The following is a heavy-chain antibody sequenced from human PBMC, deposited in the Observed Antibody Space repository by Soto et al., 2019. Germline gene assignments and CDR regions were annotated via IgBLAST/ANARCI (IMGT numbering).Heavy chain of an antibody. CDR3: AKDPRITFGGVIVGNYFDY. D-gene: IGHD3-16*02. CDR2: ISGSGGST. J-gene: IGHJ4*02. Sequence: EVQLLESGGGLVRPGGSLRLSCAASGFTFSSYAMSWVRQAPGKGLEWVSAISGSGGSTYYADSVKGRFTISRDNSKNTLYLQMNSLRAEDTAVYYCAKDPRITFGGVIVGNYFDYWGQGTLVTVSS. V-gene: IGHV3-23*01. CDR1: GFTFSSYA.